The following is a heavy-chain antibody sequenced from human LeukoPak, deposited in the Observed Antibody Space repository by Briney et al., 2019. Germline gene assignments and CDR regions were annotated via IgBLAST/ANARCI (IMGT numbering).Heavy chain of an antibody. V-gene: IGHV4-59*01. CDR1: GGSISSYY. Sequence: KPSETLSLTCTVSGGSISSYYWSWIRQPPGKGLEWIGYIYYSGSTNYNPSPKSRVTISVDTSKNQFSLKLSSVTAADTAVYYCARAQYYDFWSGYYTESFFDYWGQGTLVTVSS. CDR2: IYYSGST. J-gene: IGHJ4*02. D-gene: IGHD3-3*01. CDR3: ARAQYYDFWSGYYTESFFDY.